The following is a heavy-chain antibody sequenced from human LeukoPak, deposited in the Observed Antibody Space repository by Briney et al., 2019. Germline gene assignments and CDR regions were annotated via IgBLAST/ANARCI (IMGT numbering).Heavy chain of an antibody. Sequence: SETLSLTCTVSGGSISSSSYYWGWIRQPPGKGLEWIGSIYYSGSTYYNPSLKSRVTISVDTSKNQLSLRVSSVTAADTAVYYCARHRSSGDDYWGQGTLVTVSS. J-gene: IGHJ4*02. V-gene: IGHV4-39*01. CDR1: GGSISSSSYY. D-gene: IGHD6-25*01. CDR3: ARHRSSGDDY. CDR2: IYYSGST.